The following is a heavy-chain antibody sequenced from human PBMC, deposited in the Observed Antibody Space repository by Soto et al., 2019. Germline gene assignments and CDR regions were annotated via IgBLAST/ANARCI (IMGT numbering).Heavy chain of an antibody. J-gene: IGHJ5*02. CDR3: ASALGYCSGGSGAQGFDP. CDR2: IIPIFGTA. CDR1: GGTFSSYA. Sequence: QVQLVQSGAAVKKPGSSVKVSCKASGGTFSSYAISWVRQAPGHGLEWMGRIIPIFGTANYAQKFQGRVTITADKYTSTAYMELSSLRSEDTAVYYCASALGYCSGGSGAQGFDPWGQGTLATVSS. V-gene: IGHV1-69*06. D-gene: IGHD2-15*01.